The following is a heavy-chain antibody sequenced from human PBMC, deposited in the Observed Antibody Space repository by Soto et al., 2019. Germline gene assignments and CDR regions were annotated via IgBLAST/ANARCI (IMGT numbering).Heavy chain of an antibody. V-gene: IGHV3-33*01. CDR3: ARENYDSSGDYYYFDY. J-gene: IGHJ4*02. CDR1: GFTFSSYG. D-gene: IGHD3-22*01. Sequence: QVQLVESGGGVVQPGRSLRLSCAASGFTFSSYGMHGVRHAPGKGLEWVAVIWYDGSNKYYADSVKGRFTISRDNSKNTLYLQMTSLRAEDTAVYYCARENYDSSGDYYYFDYWGQGTLVTVSS. CDR2: IWYDGSNK.